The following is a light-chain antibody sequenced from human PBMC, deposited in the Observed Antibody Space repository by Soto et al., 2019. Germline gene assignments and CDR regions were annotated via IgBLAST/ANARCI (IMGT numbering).Light chain of an antibody. V-gene: IGKV3-20*01. CDR3: QQYGSSCT. CDR2: GAS. Sequence: EIVLTQSPGTLSLSPGERATLSCRTSQSVSSSYLAWYQQKPGQAPRLLIYGASSRATGIPDRFSGSGSGTDFTLTISRLEPEDFAVYYCQQYGSSCTFGGGTKV. CDR1: QSVSSSY. J-gene: IGKJ4*01.